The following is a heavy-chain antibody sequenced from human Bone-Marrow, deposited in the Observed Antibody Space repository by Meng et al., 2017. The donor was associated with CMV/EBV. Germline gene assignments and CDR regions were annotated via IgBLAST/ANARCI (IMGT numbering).Heavy chain of an antibody. D-gene: IGHD6-19*01. CDR3: ARGRAGVGWFDP. CDR2: ISAYNGNT. V-gene: IGHV1-18*01. J-gene: IGHJ5*02. Sequence: ASVKVSCKASGYTFTSYGISWVRQAPGQGLEWMGWISAYNGNTNYAQKLQGRVTMTTDTSTSTAYMELRSLRSYDTAVYYGARGRAGVGWFDPWGQGTLVTVSS. CDR1: GYTFTSYG.